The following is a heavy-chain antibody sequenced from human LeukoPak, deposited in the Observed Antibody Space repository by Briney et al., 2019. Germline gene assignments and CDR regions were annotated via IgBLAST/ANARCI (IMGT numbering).Heavy chain of an antibody. CDR2: IKQDGSEK. V-gene: IGHV3-7*01. CDR3: ARDGGSYPGQYFQH. Sequence: GGSLRLSCAASGFTFSSYWMSWVRQAPGKGLEWVANIKQDGSEKYYVDSVKGRFTISRDNAKNSLYLQMNSLRVEDTAVYYCARDGGSYPGQYFQHWGQGTLVTVSS. J-gene: IGHJ1*01. D-gene: IGHD1-26*01. CDR1: GFTFSSYW.